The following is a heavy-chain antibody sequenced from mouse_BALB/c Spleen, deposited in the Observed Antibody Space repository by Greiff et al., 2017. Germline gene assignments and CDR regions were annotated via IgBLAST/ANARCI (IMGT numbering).Heavy chain of an antibody. CDR2: IRLKSNNYAT. CDR1: GFTFSNYW. J-gene: IGHJ4*01. Sequence: EVQLQESGGGLVQPGGSMKLSCVASGFTFSNYWMNWVRQSPEKGLEWVAEIRLKSNNYATHYAESVKGRFTISRDDSKSSVYLQMNNLRAEDTGIYYCTREVVAKGYAMDYWGQGTSVTVSS. V-gene: IGHV6-6*02. D-gene: IGHD1-1*01. CDR3: TREVVAKGYAMDY.